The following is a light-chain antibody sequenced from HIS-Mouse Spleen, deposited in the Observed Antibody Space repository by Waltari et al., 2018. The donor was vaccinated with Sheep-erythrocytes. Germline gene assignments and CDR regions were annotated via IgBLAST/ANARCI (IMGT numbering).Light chain of an antibody. CDR1: QGIRND. CDR3: LQDYNYPYT. Sequence: AIQMTQSPSSLSASVGDRVTITFRASQGIRNDLGWYQQKPEKAPKLLIYAASSLQSAVPSRFSGSGSGTDFTLTISSLQPEDFATYYCLQDYNYPYTFGQGTKLEIK. V-gene: IGKV1-6*01. CDR2: AAS. J-gene: IGKJ2*01.